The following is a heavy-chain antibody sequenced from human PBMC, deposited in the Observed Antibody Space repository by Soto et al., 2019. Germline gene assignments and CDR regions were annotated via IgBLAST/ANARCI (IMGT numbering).Heavy chain of an antibody. J-gene: IGHJ3*02. Sequence: GGSLTLSCAASGFTFSSYAMHWVRPAPGKGLVWVAVISYDGSNKYYADAVKGRFTISRDNSKNTLYLQMSSLRAEDTAVYYCASPLYDFWSGYYEPDAFDIWGQGTMVTVSS. V-gene: IGHV3-30-3*01. CDR1: GFTFSSYA. CDR2: ISYDGSNK. D-gene: IGHD3-3*01. CDR3: ASPLYDFWSGYYEPDAFDI.